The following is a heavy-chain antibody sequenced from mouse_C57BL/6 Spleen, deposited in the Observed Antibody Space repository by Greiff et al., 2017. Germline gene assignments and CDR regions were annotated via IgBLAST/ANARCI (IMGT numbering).Heavy chain of an antibody. CDR2: IHPNSGST. Sequence: VQLQQPGAELVKPGASVKLSCKASGYTFTSYWMHWVKQRPGQGLEWIGMIHPNSGSTNYNEKFKSKATLTVDKSSSTAYMQLSSLTSEDSAVYYCARCGSSWGYFDYGGKGTTLTVSS. V-gene: IGHV1-64*01. CDR1: GYTFTSYW. J-gene: IGHJ2*01. CDR3: ARCGSSWGYFDY. D-gene: IGHD1-1*01.